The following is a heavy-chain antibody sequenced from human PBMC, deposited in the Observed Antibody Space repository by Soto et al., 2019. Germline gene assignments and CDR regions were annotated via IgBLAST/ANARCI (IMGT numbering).Heavy chain of an antibody. D-gene: IGHD4-17*01. CDR3: ASAERVMPTAPEGRFDP. CDR1: GGTFSSYA. CDR2: IIPILGIA. V-gene: IGHV1-69*02. J-gene: IGHJ5*02. Sequence: QVQLVQSGAEVKKPGSSVKVSCKASGGTFSSYAFIWVRQAPGQGLEWLGRIIPILGIANYVQKFQGRVTITADKSTSTTYMELSSLRSEDTAVYCCASAERVMPTAPEGRFDPWGQGTLVPVSS.